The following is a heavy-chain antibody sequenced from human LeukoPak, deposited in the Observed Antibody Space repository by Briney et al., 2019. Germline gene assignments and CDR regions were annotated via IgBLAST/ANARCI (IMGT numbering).Heavy chain of an antibody. J-gene: IGHJ4*02. CDR2: INHSGSP. V-gene: IGHV4-34*01. CDR3: ARGWYDFWSGYYTQFYYFDY. D-gene: IGHD3-3*01. Sequence: SETLSLTCAVYGGSFSGYYWSWIRQPPGKGLEWIGEINHSGSPNYNPSLKSRVTISVDTSKNQFSLKLSSVTAADTAVYYCARGWYDFWSGYYTQFYYFDYWGQGTLVTVSS. CDR1: GGSFSGYY.